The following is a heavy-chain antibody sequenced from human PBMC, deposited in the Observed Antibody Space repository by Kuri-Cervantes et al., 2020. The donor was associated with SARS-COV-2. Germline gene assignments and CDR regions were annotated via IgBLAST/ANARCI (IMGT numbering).Heavy chain of an antibody. CDR1: GYTFTSYG. J-gene: IGHJ5*02. CDR2: ISAYNGNT. Sequence: ASVKVSCKASGYTFTSYGISWVRQAPGQGLEWMGWISAYNGNTNYAQKLQGRVTMTTDTSTSTAYMELRSLRSEDTAVYYCATGPPYCSSTSCSRWFDPWGQGTLVTVSS. CDR3: ATGPPYCSSTSCSRWFDP. V-gene: IGHV1-18*01. D-gene: IGHD2-2*01.